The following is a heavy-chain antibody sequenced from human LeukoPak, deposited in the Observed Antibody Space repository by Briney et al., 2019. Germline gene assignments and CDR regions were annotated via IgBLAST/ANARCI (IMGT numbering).Heavy chain of an antibody. CDR3: AKEGYGDYAPFDY. D-gene: IGHD4-17*01. J-gene: IGHJ4*02. Sequence: GRSLRLSCAASGFTFSSCGMHWVRQAPGKGLEWVAVISYDGSNKYYADSVKGRFTISRDNSKNTLYLQMNSLRAEDTAVYYCAKEGYGDYAPFDYWGQGTLVTVSS. V-gene: IGHV3-30*18. CDR1: GFTFSSCG. CDR2: ISYDGSNK.